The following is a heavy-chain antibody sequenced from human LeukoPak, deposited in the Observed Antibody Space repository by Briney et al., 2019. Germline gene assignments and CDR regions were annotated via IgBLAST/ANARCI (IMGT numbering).Heavy chain of an antibody. J-gene: IGHJ4*02. V-gene: IGHV1-46*01. CDR3: ARDFSWSVDY. Sequence: ASVKVSCKASGYTFTGYYIHWVRQAPGQGLEWMGIIKHSGGSTTYAQKFQGRLIMTRDTSTGTVNMELSSLTSEDTAVYYCARDFSWSVDYWGQGALVTVSS. D-gene: IGHD6-13*01. CDR1: GYTFTGYY. CDR2: IKHSGGST.